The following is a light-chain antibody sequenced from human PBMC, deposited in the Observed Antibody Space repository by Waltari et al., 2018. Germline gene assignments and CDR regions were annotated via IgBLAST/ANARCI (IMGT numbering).Light chain of an antibody. CDR2: DDR. CDR1: NIETKS. V-gene: IGLV3-21*02. Sequence: SYVLTQPPSVSVAPGQTARIPCGGNNIETKSVHWYQQKSGRAPVLVVYDDRDRPSGIPKRFHGSTAGNTATLTLSNVEAGDEDDYYCQVWTTSSDPVLFGGGTKLTV. CDR3: QVWTTSSDPVL. J-gene: IGLJ3*02.